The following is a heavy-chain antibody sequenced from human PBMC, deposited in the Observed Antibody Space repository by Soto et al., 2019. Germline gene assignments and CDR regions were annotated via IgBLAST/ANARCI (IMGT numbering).Heavy chain of an antibody. J-gene: IGHJ5*02. Sequence: GGSLRLSWAASGFTFSSYWMHWVRQAPGKGLVWVSRINSDGSSTSYADSVKGRFTISRDTSKNPLYLQMNSLRADVSAVYYYARLFAHNPFDPWGQGTLVTVSS. V-gene: IGHV3-74*01. CDR3: ARLFAHNPFDP. D-gene: IGHD3-10*02. CDR2: INSDGSST. CDR1: GFTFSSYW.